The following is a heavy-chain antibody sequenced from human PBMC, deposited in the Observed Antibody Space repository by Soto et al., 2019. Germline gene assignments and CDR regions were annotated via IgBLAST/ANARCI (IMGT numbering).Heavy chain of an antibody. CDR1: RWSFSGYY. Sequence: SETLSLTCAVDRWSFSGYYWSWIPQPPGKGLEWIGEINHSGSTNYNPPLKSRVTISVDTSKNQFSLKLSSVTAADTAVYYCARVRAYYGSGRYYMDVWGKGTTVT. D-gene: IGHD3-10*01. J-gene: IGHJ6*03. CDR3: ARVRAYYGSGRYYMDV. CDR2: INHSGST. V-gene: IGHV4-34*01.